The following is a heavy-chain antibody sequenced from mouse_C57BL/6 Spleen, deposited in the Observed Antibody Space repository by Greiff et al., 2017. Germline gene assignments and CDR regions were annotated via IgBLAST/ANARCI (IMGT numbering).Heavy chain of an antibody. CDR2: IYPGDGDT. D-gene: IGHD3-2*02. Sequence: VKLQESGPELVKPGASVKISCKASGYAFSSSWMNWVKQRPGKGLEWIGRIYPGDGDTNYNGKFKGKATLTADKSSSTAYMQLSSLTSEDSAVYVCARWGAQGGVYYFDYGGQGTTLTVSS. CDR3: ARWGAQGGVYYFDY. V-gene: IGHV1-82*01. J-gene: IGHJ2*01. CDR1: GYAFSSSW.